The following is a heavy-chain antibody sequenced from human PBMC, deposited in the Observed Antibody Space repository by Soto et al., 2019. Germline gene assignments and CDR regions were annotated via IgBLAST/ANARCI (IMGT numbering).Heavy chain of an antibody. CDR1: GFSLSTSGMC. CDR2: IDWDDDK. J-gene: IGHJ3*02. Sequence: SGPTLVNPTQTLTLTCTFSGFSLSTSGMCVSWIRQPPGKALEWLALIDWDDDKYYSTSLKTRLTISKDTSKNQVVLTMTNMDPVDTATYYCARSLNYYDSSGYYSWGAFDIWGQGTMVTVSS. CDR3: ARSLNYYDSSGYYSWGAFDI. V-gene: IGHV2-70*01. D-gene: IGHD3-22*01.